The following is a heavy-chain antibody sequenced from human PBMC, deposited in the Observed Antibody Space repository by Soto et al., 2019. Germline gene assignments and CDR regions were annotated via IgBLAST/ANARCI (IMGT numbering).Heavy chain of an antibody. Sequence: GGSLRLSCAASGFTVRNAWMSWVRQAPGKGLEWVGRIKRKTDGGTTDYAAPVKGRFTISRDDSKNMLYLQMNGLKTEDTAVYYCTTFDYWGQGTLVTVSS. CDR1: GFTVRNAW. V-gene: IGHV3-15*01. CDR3: TTFDY. J-gene: IGHJ4*02. CDR2: IKRKTDGGTT.